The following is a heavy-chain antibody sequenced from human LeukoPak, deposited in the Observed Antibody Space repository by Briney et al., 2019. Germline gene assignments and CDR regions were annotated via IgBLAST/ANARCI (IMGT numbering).Heavy chain of an antibody. Sequence: ASVKVSCKVSGYTLTELAVHWVRQAPGKGLEWMANFDPEDGETLYTQKFQGRVTLTEDTSTDTAYFELSSLRPDDTAVYYCATGLPAAAAAQTWGQGTLVTVSS. CDR2: FDPEDGET. CDR3: ATGLPAAAAAQT. CDR1: GYTLTELA. V-gene: IGHV1-24*01. D-gene: IGHD6-13*01. J-gene: IGHJ5*02.